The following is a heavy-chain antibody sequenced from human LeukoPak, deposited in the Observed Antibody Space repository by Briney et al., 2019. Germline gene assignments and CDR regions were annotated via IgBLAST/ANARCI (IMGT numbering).Heavy chain of an antibody. CDR2: IYYSGST. CDR1: GGSISSYY. D-gene: IGHD4-23*01. V-gene: IGHV4-59*01. Sequence: SETLSLTCTVSGGSISSYYWSWIRQPPGKGLEWIGYIYYSGSTNYNPSLTSRVTISVDTSKNQFSLKLSSVTAADTAVYYCARGLRWYYFDYWGQGTLVTVSA. J-gene: IGHJ4*02. CDR3: ARGLRWYYFDY.